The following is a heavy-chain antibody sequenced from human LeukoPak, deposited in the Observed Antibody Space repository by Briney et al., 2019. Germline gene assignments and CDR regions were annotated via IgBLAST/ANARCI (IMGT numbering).Heavy chain of an antibody. D-gene: IGHD6-13*01. CDR3: ARDRGSSWTFDY. CDR2: INPNSGGT. J-gene: IGHJ4*02. Sequence: ASVKVSCKASRYTFTGYYMHWVRQAPGQGLERMGWINPNSGGTNYAQKFQGRVTMTRDTSISTAYMELSRLRSDDTAVYYCARDRGSSWTFDYWGQGTLVTVSS. CDR1: RYTFTGYY. V-gene: IGHV1-2*02.